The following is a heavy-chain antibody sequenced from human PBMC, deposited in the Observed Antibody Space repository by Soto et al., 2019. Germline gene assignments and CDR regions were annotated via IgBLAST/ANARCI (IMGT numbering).Heavy chain of an antibody. D-gene: IGHD2-2*01. J-gene: IGHJ6*03. Sequence: QVQLVESGGGVVQPGRSLRLSCAASGFTFSSYGMHWVRQAPGKGLEWVAVIWYDGSNKYYADSVKGRFTIPRDNSKNMLYLQMNGLRAEDTAVYYCASGDRRYCSSTSCYYYYYMDVWGKGTTVTVSS. CDR3: ASGDRRYCSSTSCYYYYYMDV. CDR1: GFTFSSYG. V-gene: IGHV3-33*01. CDR2: IWYDGSNK.